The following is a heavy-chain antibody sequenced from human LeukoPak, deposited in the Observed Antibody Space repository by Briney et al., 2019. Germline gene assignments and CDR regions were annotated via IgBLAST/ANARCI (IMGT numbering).Heavy chain of an antibody. D-gene: IGHD6-13*01. J-gene: IGHJ1*01. CDR2: ISSSSSTI. Sequence: GGSLRLSCAASGFAFSSYSMNWVRQAPGKGLEWVSYISSSSSTIYYADSVKGRFTISRDNAKSSLYLQMNSLRAEDTAVYYCARAGITTTGPLFQHWGQGTLVTVSS. V-gene: IGHV3-48*01. CDR3: ARAGITTTGPLFQH. CDR1: GFAFSSYS.